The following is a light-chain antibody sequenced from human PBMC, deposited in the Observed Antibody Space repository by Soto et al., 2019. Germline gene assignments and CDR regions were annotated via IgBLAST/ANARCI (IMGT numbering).Light chain of an antibody. CDR1: SSNIGAGYE. CDR2: ENN. V-gene: IGLV1-40*01. J-gene: IGLJ1*01. CDR3: QSYDSSLSGYV. Sequence: QPVLTQPPSVSAAPGQRVTISCTGSSSNIGAGYEAHWYQQVPGTAPKLLIYENNNRPSGVPDRFSGSKSGTSASLAITGLQAEDEAEYYCQSYDSSLSGYVFGTGTKLTAL.